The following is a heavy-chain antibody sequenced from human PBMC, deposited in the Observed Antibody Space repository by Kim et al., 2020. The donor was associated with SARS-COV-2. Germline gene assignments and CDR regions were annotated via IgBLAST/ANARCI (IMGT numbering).Heavy chain of an antibody. J-gene: IGHJ4*02. V-gene: IGHV3-53*01. CDR2: IYSAGST. D-gene: IGHD5-18*01. Sequence: GGSLRLSCAASGFTVSSKYMSWVRQAPGKGLEWVSIIYSAGSTYYADSVKGRFTISRDNSKNTLYLQMNSLRAEDTAVYYCAGDTNNYAHVYYWGQGALVTVSS. CDR1: GFTVSSKY. CDR3: AGDTNNYAHVYY.